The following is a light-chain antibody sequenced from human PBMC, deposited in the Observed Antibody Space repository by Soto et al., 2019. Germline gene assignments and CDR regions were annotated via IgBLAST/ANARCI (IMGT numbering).Light chain of an antibody. V-gene: IGKV1-6*01. CDR3: LQDFKYPRT. J-gene: IGKJ1*01. Sequence: AILMTQSPSSLSASVGDRVTITCRASQGIRNDLAWYQQKPGKAPKLLIYEASTLQSGVPSRFSGSYSCTDFTLTIGSLQPEDFATYYCLQDFKYPRTFGQGTKVDIK. CDR1: QGIRND. CDR2: EAS.